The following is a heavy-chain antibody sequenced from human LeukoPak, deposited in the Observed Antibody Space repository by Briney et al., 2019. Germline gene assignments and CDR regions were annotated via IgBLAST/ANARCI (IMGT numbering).Heavy chain of an antibody. CDR2: IDPSDSYT. D-gene: IGHD6-25*01. CDR3: ARQAVDYYYGMDV. CDR1: GYSFTTYW. J-gene: IGHJ6*02. V-gene: IGHV5-10-1*01. Sequence: GESLRISCKGSGYSFTTYWISWVRQMPGKGLEWMGRIDPSDSYTNYSPSFQGRVTMSADRSISTAYLQWSSLKASDTALYYCARQAVDYYYGMDVWGQGTTVTVSS.